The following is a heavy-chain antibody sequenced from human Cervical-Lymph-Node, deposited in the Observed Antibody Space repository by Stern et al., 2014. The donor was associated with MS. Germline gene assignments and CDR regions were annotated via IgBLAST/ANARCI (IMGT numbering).Heavy chain of an antibody. J-gene: IGHJ4*02. CDR1: GYTFTNYD. Sequence: QVQLVQSGAEVKKPGASVKVSCKASGYTFTNYDVNWVRQATGQGLEWIGWMNPNSGNSGAAQKFQGRATLTGNNSINTAYMELKSLKFDDTATYFCTTSQGAFWGQGTVVTVSS. D-gene: IGHD3-16*01. CDR3: TTSQGAF. CDR2: MNPNSGNS. V-gene: IGHV1-8*01.